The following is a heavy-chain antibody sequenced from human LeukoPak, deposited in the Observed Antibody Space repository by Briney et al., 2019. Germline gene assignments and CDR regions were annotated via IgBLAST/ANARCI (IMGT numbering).Heavy chain of an antibody. V-gene: IGHV3-30*02. CDR2: IRYDGSNK. CDR1: GFTFSSYG. Sequence: GGSLRLSCAASGFTFSSYGMHWVRQAPGKGLEWVAFIRYDGSNKYYADSVKGRFTISRDNSKNTLYLQMNSLRAEDTAVYYCAKTRAAAGIPRDYFDYWGQGTLVTVSS. J-gene: IGHJ4*02. D-gene: IGHD6-13*01. CDR3: AKTRAAAGIPRDYFDY.